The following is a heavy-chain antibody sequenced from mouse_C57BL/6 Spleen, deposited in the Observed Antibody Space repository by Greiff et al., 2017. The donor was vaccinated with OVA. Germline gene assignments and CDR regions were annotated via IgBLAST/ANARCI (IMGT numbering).Heavy chain of an antibody. J-gene: IGHJ4*01. CDR1: GYTFTSYW. V-gene: IGHV1-69*01. CDR3: AITTVHYSAMDY. CDR2: IDPSDSYT. D-gene: IGHD1-1*01. Sequence: QVQLQQPGAELVMPGASVKLSCKASGYTFTSYWMHWVKQRPGQGLEWIGEIDPSDSYTNYNQKFKGKSTLTVDKSSSTAYMQLSSLTSEDSAVYYCAITTVHYSAMDYWGQGTSVTVSS.